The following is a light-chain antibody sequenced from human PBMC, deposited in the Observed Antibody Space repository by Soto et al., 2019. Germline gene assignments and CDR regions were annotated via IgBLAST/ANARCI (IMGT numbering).Light chain of an antibody. Sequence: DIQMTQSPSSLSASLGDTVNITCRTSQSISIYLNWYQQKPGKAPKLLIYSASILPVGVSARFSGSGSGTDFTLTLISLQPEDFATYYCQQSFSTLWTFGQGTKVDI. CDR1: QSISIY. CDR2: SAS. CDR3: QQSFSTLWT. J-gene: IGKJ1*01. V-gene: IGKV1-39*01.